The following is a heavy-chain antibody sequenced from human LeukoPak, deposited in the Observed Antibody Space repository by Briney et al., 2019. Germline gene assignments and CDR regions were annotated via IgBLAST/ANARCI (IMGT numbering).Heavy chain of an antibody. CDR3: AKDPGYSYGPFDY. D-gene: IGHD5-18*01. V-gene: IGHV3-30*04. CDR1: GFTFSSNA. J-gene: IGHJ4*02. CDR2: ISYDGSNK. Sequence: GGSLRLSWAASGFTFSSNAMHWVRHAPGKGLEWVAVISYDGSNKYYADSVKGRCTISRDNSKNTLYLQMNRMRAEGTAVYYCAKDPGYSYGPFDYWGQGTLVTVSS.